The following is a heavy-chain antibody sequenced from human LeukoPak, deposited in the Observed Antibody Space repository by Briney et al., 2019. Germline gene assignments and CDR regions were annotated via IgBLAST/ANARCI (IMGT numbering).Heavy chain of an antibody. Sequence: EASVKVSCKASGYTFTSYGISWVRQAPGQGLGWMGWISAYNGNTNYAQKLQGRVTMTTDTSTSTAYMELRSLRSDDTAVYYCARDLAAAGTPVVWGQGTLVTVSS. CDR2: ISAYNGNT. V-gene: IGHV1-18*01. D-gene: IGHD6-13*01. J-gene: IGHJ4*02. CDR3: ARDLAAAGTPVV. CDR1: GYTFTSYG.